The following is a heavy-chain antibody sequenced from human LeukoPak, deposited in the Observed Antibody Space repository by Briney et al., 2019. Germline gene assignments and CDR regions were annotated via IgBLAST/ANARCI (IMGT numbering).Heavy chain of an antibody. V-gene: IGHV4-31*03. CDR2: IYYSGST. J-gene: IGHJ4*02. Sequence: PSETLSLTCTVFGASISSGVYYWSWIRQHPGKGLEWIGYIYYSGSTYYNPSLKSRVTISVDTSKNQFSLKLSSVTAADTAVYYCASREGVRVGYFDYWGQGTLVTVSS. CDR1: GASISSGVYY. CDR3: ASREGVRVGYFDY. D-gene: IGHD3-10*01.